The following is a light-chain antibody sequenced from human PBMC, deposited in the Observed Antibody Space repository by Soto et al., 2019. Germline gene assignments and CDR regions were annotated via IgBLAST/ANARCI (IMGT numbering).Light chain of an antibody. CDR1: KSLSSR. CDR3: QQYNSYSVLT. V-gene: IGKV1-5*01. CDR2: DAS. Sequence: DIQMTQSPSTLSESVGDRVTITCRASKSLSSRLAWYQQKPGKAPNLLIYDASSLESGVPSRFSGSGSGTEFTLTISSLQPDDFATYYCQQYNSYSVLTFGGGTKVEIK. J-gene: IGKJ4*01.